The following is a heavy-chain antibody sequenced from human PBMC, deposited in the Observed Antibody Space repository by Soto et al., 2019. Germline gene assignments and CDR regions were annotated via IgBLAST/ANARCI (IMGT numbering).Heavy chain of an antibody. V-gene: IGHV1-46*01. CDR3: AIYSNRQYGMDV. J-gene: IGHJ6*01. CDR2: INPSGGST. D-gene: IGHD2-15*01. Sequence: QVQLVQSGAEVKKPGASVKVSCKASGYTFTSYYMHWVRQAPGQGLEWMGIINPSGGSTSYAQKFQGRFTMTGDTSTSTVSMELSILRSEDTAVYYCAIYSNRQYGMDVWAQGTTVTVSS. CDR1: GYTFTSYY.